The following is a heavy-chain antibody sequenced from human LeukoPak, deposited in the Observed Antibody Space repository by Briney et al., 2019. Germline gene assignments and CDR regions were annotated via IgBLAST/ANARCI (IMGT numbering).Heavy chain of an antibody. V-gene: IGHV3-30*02. Sequence: PGGSLRLSCAASGFTFSAYGMHWVRQAPGKGLEWVAFIRYDGSNKYYADSVKGRFSISRDSSNTLYLQMYGLTTEDTAVYYCARLSYTANFDYWGQGTLVTVSS. D-gene: IGHD2-2*02. CDR3: ARLSYTANFDY. J-gene: IGHJ4*02. CDR2: IRYDGSNK. CDR1: GFTFSAYG.